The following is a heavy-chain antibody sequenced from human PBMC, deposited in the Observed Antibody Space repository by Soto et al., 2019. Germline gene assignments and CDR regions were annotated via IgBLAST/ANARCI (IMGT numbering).Heavy chain of an antibody. Sequence: PSETLSLTCTVSGFSIGSGDYYWIWIRQPPGKGLEWIGYIYYSGSTYYNPSLKSRVTISVDTSKNQFSLKLSSVTAADTAVYYCGRDDHRHVMDFWGQGTTVTVSS. CDR2: IYYSGST. CDR1: GFSIGSGDYY. J-gene: IGHJ6*02. CDR3: GRDDHRHVMDF. V-gene: IGHV4-30-4*01.